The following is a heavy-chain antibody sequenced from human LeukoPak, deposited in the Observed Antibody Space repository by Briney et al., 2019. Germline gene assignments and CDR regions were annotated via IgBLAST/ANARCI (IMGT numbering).Heavy chain of an antibody. CDR1: GFTFSSYA. Sequence: GGSLRLSCAASGFTFSSYAMSWVRQAPGKGLGWVSAISGSGGSTYYADSVKGRFTISRDNSKNTLYLQMNSLRAEDTAVYYCAKTSRYCSSTSCSFFDYWGQGTLVTVSS. V-gene: IGHV3-23*01. D-gene: IGHD2-2*01. CDR3: AKTSRYCSSTSCSFFDY. CDR2: ISGSGGST. J-gene: IGHJ4*02.